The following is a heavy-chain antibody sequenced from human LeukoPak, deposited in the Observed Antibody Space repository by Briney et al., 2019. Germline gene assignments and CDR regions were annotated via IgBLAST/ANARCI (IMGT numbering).Heavy chain of an antibody. CDR2: ISGSGTGT. CDR3: AKEGGTGTRFDY. D-gene: IGHD1-7*01. J-gene: IGHJ4*02. CDR1: GFTFSSSA. V-gene: IGHV3-23*01. Sequence: GGSLRLSCAASGFTFSSSAMSWVRQAPGKGLYWVSAISGSGTGTYYTDSVKGRFTISRDSSKNTLYLQMNSLRAEDTAVYYCAKEGGTGTRFDYWGQGTLVTASS.